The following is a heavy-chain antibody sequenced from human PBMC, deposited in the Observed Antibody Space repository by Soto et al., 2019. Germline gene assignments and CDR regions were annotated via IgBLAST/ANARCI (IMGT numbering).Heavy chain of an antibody. CDR1: GFTFTNVA. CDR3: AKLYWNPRYFDY. V-gene: IGHV3-23*01. J-gene: IGHJ4*02. D-gene: IGHD1-1*01. Sequence: GGALRLSCAASGFTFTNVAMTWVRQAPGKGLEWVSTITDSGGSTDYADSVKGRFTISRDNSKSTLYLQMNNLRADDTAVYYCAKLYWNPRYFDYWGQGARVTVSS. CDR2: ITDSGGST.